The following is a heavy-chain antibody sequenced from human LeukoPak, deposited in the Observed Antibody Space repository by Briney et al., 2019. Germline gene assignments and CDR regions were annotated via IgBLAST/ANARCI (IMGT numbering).Heavy chain of an antibody. CDR1: GFIFSNYA. V-gene: IGHV3-23*01. CDR3: AKDQRYYYGSGSYQTFDS. J-gene: IGHJ4*02. Sequence: GGSLRLSCAASGFIFSNYAMSWVRQAPGKGLEWVSTIIGSGDSTYYVDSVKGRFTISRDNSKNTLYLQMNSLRAEDTAVYYCAKDQRYYYGSGSYQTFDSWGQGTLVTVSS. CDR2: IIGSGDST. D-gene: IGHD3-10*01.